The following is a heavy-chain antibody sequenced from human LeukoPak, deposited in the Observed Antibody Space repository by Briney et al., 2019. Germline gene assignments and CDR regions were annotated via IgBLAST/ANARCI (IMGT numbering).Heavy chain of an antibody. CDR2: IIPIFGTA. CDR3: ARWRGASGSYYFDY. Sequence: SVKVSCKASGYTFTSYAISWVRQAPGQGLEWMGGIIPIFGTANYAQKFQGRVTITTDESTSTAYMELSSLRSEDTAVYYCARWRGASGSYYFDYWGQGTLVTVSS. V-gene: IGHV1-69*05. CDR1: GYTFTSYA. J-gene: IGHJ4*02. D-gene: IGHD1-26*01.